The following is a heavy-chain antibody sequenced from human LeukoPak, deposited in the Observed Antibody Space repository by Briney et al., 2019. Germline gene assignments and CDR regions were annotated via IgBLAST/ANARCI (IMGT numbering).Heavy chain of an antibody. CDR3: ASHNQLLWFGELFNGDWFDP. Sequence: GASVKVSCKASGGTFSSYAISWVRQAPGQGLEWMGGIIPIFGTANYAQKFQGRVTITADKSTSTAYMELSSLRSEDTAVYYCASHNQLLWFGELFNGDWFDPWGQGTLVTVSS. J-gene: IGHJ5*02. D-gene: IGHD3-10*01. V-gene: IGHV1-69*06. CDR1: GGTFSSYA. CDR2: IIPIFGTA.